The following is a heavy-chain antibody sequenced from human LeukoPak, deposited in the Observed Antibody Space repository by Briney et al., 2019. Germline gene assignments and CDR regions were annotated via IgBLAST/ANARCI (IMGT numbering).Heavy chain of an antibody. CDR3: ASLDSSGSSDYFDY. CDR2: IYYSGST. Sequence: PSETLSLTCTVSGGSISSSGSYWGWIRQPPGKGLEWIGSIYYSGSTYYNPSLKSRVTISVDTSKNQFSLKLSSVTAADTAVYYCASLDSSGSSDYFDYWGQGTLVTVSS. CDR1: GGSISSSGSY. J-gene: IGHJ4*02. D-gene: IGHD3-22*01. V-gene: IGHV4-39*07.